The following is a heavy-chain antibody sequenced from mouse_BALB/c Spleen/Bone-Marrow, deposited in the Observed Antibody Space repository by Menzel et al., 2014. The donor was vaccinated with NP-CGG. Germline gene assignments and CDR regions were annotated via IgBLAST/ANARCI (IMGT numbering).Heavy chain of an antibody. CDR1: GFTFSSYA. J-gene: IGHJ2*01. Sequence: EVKLMESGGGLVKPGGSLKLSCAASGFTFSSYAMSWVRQTPEKRLEWVASISSGGSTYYPDSVKGRFTISRDNARNILYLQMSSLRPEDTAMYYCARGGFRGLDYWGQGTTLTVSS. CDR3: ARGGFRGLDY. V-gene: IGHV5-6-5*01. CDR2: ISSGGST.